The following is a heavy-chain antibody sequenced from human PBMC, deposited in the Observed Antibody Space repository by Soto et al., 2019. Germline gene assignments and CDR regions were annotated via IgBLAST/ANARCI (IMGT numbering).Heavy chain of an antibody. D-gene: IGHD3-9*01. CDR2: ISGSGDST. CDR1: VFTPSHFV. Sequence: SCAASVFTPSHFVITWVRQAPGKGLECVSTISGSGDSTYYAVSVKGRFTISRDNAKNSLYLQMNSLRAEDTAVYYCARDIHAILTRYYRPLSPRDYWGQGTLVTVSS. V-gene: IGHV3-23*01. CDR3: ARDIHAILTRYYRPLSPRDY. J-gene: IGHJ4*02.